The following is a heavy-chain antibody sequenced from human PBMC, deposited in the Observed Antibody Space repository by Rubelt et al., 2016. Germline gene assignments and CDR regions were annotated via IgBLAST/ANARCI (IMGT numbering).Heavy chain of an antibody. Sequence: QVQLQESGPGLVKPLETLSLTCTVSGGSITNYYWSWIRQPPGKGLEWVGYVYYSGSTYYNPSLKSRVTIPGDTSKSQFSLKLSTVTAADTAVYYCATGTTVTTGLAYWGQGTLVTVSS. D-gene: IGHD4-17*01. CDR1: GGSITNYY. V-gene: IGHV4-59*04. J-gene: IGHJ4*02. CDR3: ATGTTVTTGLAY. CDR2: VYYSGST.